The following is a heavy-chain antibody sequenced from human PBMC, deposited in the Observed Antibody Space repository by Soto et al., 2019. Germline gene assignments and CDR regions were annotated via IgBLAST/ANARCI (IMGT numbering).Heavy chain of an antibody. CDR3: ARHYYGSGSYSPNWFDP. CDR1: CGSISSINYY. J-gene: IGHJ5*02. V-gene: IGHV4-39*01. D-gene: IGHD3-10*01. Sequence: SETLSLTSPVSCGSISSINYYWGWIRQPPGKGLEWIGSIYYSGTAYYNPSLKSRVTISIDTSKNQFSLKLSSVTAAETAVYYCARHYYGSGSYSPNWFDPWGQGTLVTVSS. CDR2: IYYSGTA.